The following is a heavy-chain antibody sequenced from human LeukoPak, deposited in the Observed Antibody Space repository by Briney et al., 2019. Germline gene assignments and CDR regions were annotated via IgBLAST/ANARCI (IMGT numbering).Heavy chain of an antibody. Sequence: GGSLRLSCAASGFTFGSHTMNWVRQAPGKGLEWVSSISSSSSYIYYADSVKGRFTISRDNAKNSLYLQMNSLRAEDTAVYYCAGAYDFWSGYPYYFDYWGQGTLVTVSS. CDR1: GFTFGSHT. CDR3: AGAYDFWSGYPYYFDY. D-gene: IGHD3-3*01. CDR2: ISSSSSYI. J-gene: IGHJ4*02. V-gene: IGHV3-21*01.